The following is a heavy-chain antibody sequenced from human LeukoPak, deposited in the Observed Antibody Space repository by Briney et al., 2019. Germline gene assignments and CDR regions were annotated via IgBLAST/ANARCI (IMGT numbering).Heavy chain of an antibody. CDR1: GYSISSGYY. D-gene: IGHD3-10*01. J-gene: IGHJ4*02. CDR2: IYYSGST. CDR3: ARAGSYHSKTPFLDY. V-gene: IGHV4-61*01. Sequence: SETLSLTCTVSGYSISSGYYWGWIRQPPGKGLEWIGYIYYSGSTNYNPSLMSRVTVSLDTSKNQFSLKLSSVTAADTAVYYCARAGSYHSKTPFLDYWGQGTLVTVSS.